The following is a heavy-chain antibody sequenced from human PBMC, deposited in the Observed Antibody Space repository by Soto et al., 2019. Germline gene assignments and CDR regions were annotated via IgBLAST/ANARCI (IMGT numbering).Heavy chain of an antibody. V-gene: IGHV4-4*07. J-gene: IGHJ3*01. CDR3: ARGDVFDL. Sequence: QVQLQESGPGLVKPSETVSLICTVSGDSISGYYWSWIRQPAGKGLEWIGRIYSSGNANYSPSLKSRVSMSVDMSKNQFSLKVTSVTAADTAMYYCARGDVFDLWGQGTKVTVSS. CDR1: GDSISGYY. CDR2: IYSSGNA.